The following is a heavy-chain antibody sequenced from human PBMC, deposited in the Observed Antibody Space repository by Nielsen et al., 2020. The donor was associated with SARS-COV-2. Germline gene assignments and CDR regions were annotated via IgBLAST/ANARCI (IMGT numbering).Heavy chain of an antibody. CDR1: GGTFGSHG. V-gene: IGHV1-69*13. CDR3: TRDRFSAYDCGF. CDR2: ILPIFGAT. Sequence: VKVSCKASGGTFGSHGVTWVRQAPGQGLEWMGGILPIFGATNYAQQFQGRVTITADESTSTAYLDLSSLRSDDSAIYYCTRDRFSAYDCGFWGQGTLVTVSS. J-gene: IGHJ4*02. D-gene: IGHD5-12*01.